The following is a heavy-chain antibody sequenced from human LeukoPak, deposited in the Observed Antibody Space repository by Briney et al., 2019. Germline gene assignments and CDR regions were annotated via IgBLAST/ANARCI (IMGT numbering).Heavy chain of an antibody. V-gene: IGHV4-34*01. CDR3: ARAPGRPAAVFDY. CDR2: INHSGST. Sequence: PSETLSLTCAVYGGSFSGYYWSWIRQPPGKGLEWIGEINHSGSTNYSPSLKSRVTISLDTSKNQFSLKLSSVTAADTAAYYCARAPGRPAAVFDYWGQGTLVTVSS. D-gene: IGHD2-2*01. CDR1: GGSFSGYY. J-gene: IGHJ4*02.